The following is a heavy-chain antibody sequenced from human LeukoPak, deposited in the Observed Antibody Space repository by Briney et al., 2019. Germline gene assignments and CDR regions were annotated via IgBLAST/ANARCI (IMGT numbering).Heavy chain of an antibody. CDR3: AKDKGGGYGNDGFDI. CDR2: ISYDGTNK. CDR1: GFTFSSSG. Sequence: GGSLRLSCAASGFTFSSSGMHWVRQAPGKGLEWVAVISYDGTNKYYADSVKGRFTISRDNSKNTLYLQMNSLIPEDTAVYYCAKDKGGGYGNDGFDIWGRGTMVTVSS. D-gene: IGHD3-16*01. J-gene: IGHJ3*02. V-gene: IGHV3-30*18.